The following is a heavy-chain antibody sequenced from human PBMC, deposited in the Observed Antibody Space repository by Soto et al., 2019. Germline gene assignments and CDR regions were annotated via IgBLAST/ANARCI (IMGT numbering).Heavy chain of an antibody. V-gene: IGHV3-23*01. CDR3: ATPAGSTSAWYSPWYDY. Sequence: GGSLRLSCTASGTTFSNYAMTWVRQAPGKGLEWVSSISGSGGSRYDAGSVKGRFAISRDNFKNTLYLQMNSLGAEDTAIYYCATPAGSTSAWYSPWYDYWGQGTLVTAPQ. CDR2: ISGSGGSR. D-gene: IGHD2-21*02. CDR1: GTTFSNYA. J-gene: IGHJ4*02.